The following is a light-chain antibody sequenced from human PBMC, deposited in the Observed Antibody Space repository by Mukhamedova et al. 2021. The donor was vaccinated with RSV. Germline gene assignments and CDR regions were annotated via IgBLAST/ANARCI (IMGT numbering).Light chain of an antibody. CDR2: TTS. Sequence: WYQRRVHGKAPKLLIYTTSTLESGVPSRFSGSGSGTEFTLTISSLQPDDFATYYCQQYNDCPLTFGGGTRVEIK. V-gene: IGKV1-5*03. CDR3: QQYNDCPLT. J-gene: IGKJ4*01.